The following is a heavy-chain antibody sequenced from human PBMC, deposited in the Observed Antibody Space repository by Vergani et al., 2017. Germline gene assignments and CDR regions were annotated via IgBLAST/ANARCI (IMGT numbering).Heavy chain of an antibody. V-gene: IGHV1-24*01. J-gene: IGHJ4*02. D-gene: IGHD3-22*01. Sequence: QVQLVQSGSEVRKPGASVKVSCQVSGYSLTELTIHWVRQAPGKGLEWMGGFDPEHGEVTFAHHIQGRVTMTEDRSTDTAYMELSSLRPEDTALYYCAIMNDYYDSSGYYLGYWGQGTLV. CDR1: GYSLTELT. CDR2: FDPEHGEV. CDR3: AIMNDYYDSSGYYLGY.